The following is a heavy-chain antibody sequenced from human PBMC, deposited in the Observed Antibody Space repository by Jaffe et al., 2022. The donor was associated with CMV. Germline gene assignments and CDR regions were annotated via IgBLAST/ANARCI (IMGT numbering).Heavy chain of an antibody. CDR2: IYYSGST. V-gene: IGHV4-39*01. CDR3: ATPFEPGGGFLEWPPYYYYMDV. Sequence: QLQLQESGPGLVKPSETLSLTCTVSGGSISSSSYYWGWIRQPPGKGLEWIGSIYYSGSTYYNPSLKSRVTISVDTSKNQFSLKLSSVTAADTAVYYCATPFEPGGGFLEWPPYYYYMDVWGKGTTVTVSS. CDR1: GGSISSSSYY. J-gene: IGHJ6*03. D-gene: IGHD3-3*01.